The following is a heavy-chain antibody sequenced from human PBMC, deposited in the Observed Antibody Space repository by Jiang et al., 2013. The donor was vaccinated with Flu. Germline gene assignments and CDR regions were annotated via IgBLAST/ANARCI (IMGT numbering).Heavy chain of an antibody. CDR2: ISGSGGST. D-gene: IGHD3-10*01. Sequence: SWVRQAPGKGLEWVSAISGSGGSTYYADSVKGRFTISRDNSKNTLYLQMNSLRAEDTAVYYCAKESDGSGSLDYWGQGTLVTVSS. V-gene: IGHV3-23*01. J-gene: IGHJ4*02. CDR3: AKESDGSGSLDY.